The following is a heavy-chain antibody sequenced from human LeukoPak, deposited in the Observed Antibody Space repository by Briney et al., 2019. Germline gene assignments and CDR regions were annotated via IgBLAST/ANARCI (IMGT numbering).Heavy chain of an antibody. Sequence: GGSLRPSCQPSGLAFSSNPREWARKAPGRGWDWVARMKSESGGGATDYAAPVKGRFTISRDDSKNMLYLQMNRLKTEDTAVYYCTTRAPDGLVPRWGQGTLVTVSS. V-gene: IGHV3-15*07. D-gene: IGHD3/OR15-3a*01. CDR2: MKSESGGGAT. CDR1: GLAFSSNP. CDR3: TTRAPDGLVPR. J-gene: IGHJ4*02.